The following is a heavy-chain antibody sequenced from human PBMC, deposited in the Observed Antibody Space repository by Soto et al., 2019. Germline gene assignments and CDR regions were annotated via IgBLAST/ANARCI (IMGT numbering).Heavy chain of an antibody. D-gene: IGHD2-8*02. CDR3: TGEVASGY. CDR1: GFTVSTYG. J-gene: IGHJ4*02. Sequence: QVQLVESGGGVVQPGRSLRLSCAVSGFTVSTYGMHWVRQAPGKGLEWVAVISRDGGTKYYADSVKGRFTISRDNSRSTLVLEMNSLRGDDMAVNYCTGEVASGYWGQGTLVTVSS. V-gene: IGHV3-30*03. CDR2: ISRDGGTK.